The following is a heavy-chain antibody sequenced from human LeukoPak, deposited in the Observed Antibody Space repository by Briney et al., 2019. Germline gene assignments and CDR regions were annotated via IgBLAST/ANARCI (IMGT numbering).Heavy chain of an antibody. Sequence: PSETLSLTCAVYGGSFSAYYWSWIRQPPGKGLEWIGEINHTGSTNYNPSLKSRVTISVDTSKNQFSLKLSSVAAADTAVYYCARWYYDSSGYYGGNYYYYYYMDAWGKGTTVTVSS. D-gene: IGHD3-22*01. J-gene: IGHJ6*03. CDR2: INHTGST. V-gene: IGHV4-34*01. CDR3: ARWYYDSSGYYGGNYYYYYYMDA. CDR1: GGSFSAYY.